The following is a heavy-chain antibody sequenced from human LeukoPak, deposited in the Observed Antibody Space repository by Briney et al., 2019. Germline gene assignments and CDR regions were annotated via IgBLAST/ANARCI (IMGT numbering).Heavy chain of an antibody. D-gene: IGHD1-26*01. J-gene: IGHJ3*02. CDR1: GYSFTSYW. CDR2: IYPGDSDT. Sequence: GESLKISCKGSGYSFTSYWIGWVRQMPGKGLEWMGIIYPGDSDTRYSPSFQGQVTISADKSISTAYLQWSSPKASDTAMYYCARRRKIVGATNAFDIWGQGTMVTVSS. V-gene: IGHV5-51*01. CDR3: ARRRKIVGATNAFDI.